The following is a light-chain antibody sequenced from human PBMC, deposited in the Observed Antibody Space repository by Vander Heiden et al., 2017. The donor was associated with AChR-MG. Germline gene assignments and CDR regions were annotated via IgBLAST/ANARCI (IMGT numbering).Light chain of an antibody. CDR3: QQRGSWPIT. CDR1: QSVSSY. J-gene: IGKJ5*01. CDR2: DAS. Sequence: ILSTQPPATLSLSPGERATLSCRASQSVSSYLVWHQQKPGQAPRLLIYDASNRATGIPARFSGSGSGTDFTLTISSLEPEDFAVYYCQQRGSWPITFGQGTKLDVK. V-gene: IGKV3-11*01.